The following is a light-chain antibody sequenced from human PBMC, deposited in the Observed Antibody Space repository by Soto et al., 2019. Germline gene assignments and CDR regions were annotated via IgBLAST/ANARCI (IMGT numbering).Light chain of an antibody. J-gene: IGKJ4*01. CDR1: QGISSY. CDR2: AAS. CDR3: QQYYSYPRALT. V-gene: IGKV1-8*01. Sequence: AIRMTQSPSSLSASTGDRVTITCRASQGISSYLAWYQQKPGKAPKLLIYAASTLQSGVPSRFSGSGSGTDFTLTISCLQSEDFATYYCQQYYSYPRALTFGGGTKVDI.